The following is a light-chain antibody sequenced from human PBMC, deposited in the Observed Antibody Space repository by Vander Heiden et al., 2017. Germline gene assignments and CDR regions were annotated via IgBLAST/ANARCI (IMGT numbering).Light chain of an antibody. CDR1: SSDVGSYNL. CDR2: EGS. CDR3: CSYAGSSTFV. Sequence: QSALTQPASVSGSPGQSITISCTGTSSDVGSYNLVSWYQQQPGKATKLMIYEGSKRPSGVSNRFSGSKSGNTASLTISGLQAEDEADYYCCSYAGSSTFVCGGGTKLTVL. J-gene: IGLJ2*01. V-gene: IGLV2-23*03.